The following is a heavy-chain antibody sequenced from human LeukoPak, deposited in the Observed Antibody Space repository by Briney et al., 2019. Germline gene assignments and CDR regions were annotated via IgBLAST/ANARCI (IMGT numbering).Heavy chain of an antibody. CDR1: RGSTTGISYG. Sequence: SETLSPSSAVSRGSTTGISYGAGSIRQPPGKGLEWIGSIYYSGHTYYNSSLRSRVIISVDTSNNQLSLKLTSVTAADTAVYYCARRQSSCTRDTTGYCDYWGQGTLVTVSS. V-gene: IGHV4-39*01. CDR2: IYYSGHT. CDR3: ARRQSSCTRDTTGYCDY. J-gene: IGHJ4*02. D-gene: IGHD2-2*01.